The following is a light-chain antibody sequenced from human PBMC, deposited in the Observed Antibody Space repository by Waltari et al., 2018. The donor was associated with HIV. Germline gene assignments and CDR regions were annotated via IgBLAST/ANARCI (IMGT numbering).Light chain of an antibody. CDR3: QQYGSSTRT. CDR1: QTVTSEF. CDR2: DAY. V-gene: IGKV3D-20*01. J-gene: IGKJ1*01. Sequence: EIELTQSPATLSLSPGERAPLSCEASQTVTSEFFAWYKQKPGLAPSLLIYDAYNRATGIPDRFSGSGYGTDFTLTISRLEPEDFAVYYCQQYGSSTRTSGQGTKVEIK.